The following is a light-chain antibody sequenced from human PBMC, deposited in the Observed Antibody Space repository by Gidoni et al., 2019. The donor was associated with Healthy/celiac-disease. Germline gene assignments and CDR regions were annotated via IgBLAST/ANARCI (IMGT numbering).Light chain of an antibody. V-gene: IGKV4-1*01. CDR3: QQYYSTPRT. CDR1: QSVLYSSNNKNY. J-gene: IGKJ2*01. CDR2: WAS. Sequence: DIVMTQSPDSLSVSLGERATINCKSSQSVLYSSNNKNYLAWYQQKPGQPPKLLIYWASTRESGVPERFSGSGSGTDFTLTSSSLQAEDVAVYYCQQYYSTPRTFGQGTKLEIK.